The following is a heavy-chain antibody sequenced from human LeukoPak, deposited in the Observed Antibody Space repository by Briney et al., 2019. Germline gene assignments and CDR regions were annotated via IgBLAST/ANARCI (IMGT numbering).Heavy chain of an antibody. CDR1: GFTFSSYA. J-gene: IGHJ5*02. CDR2: ISYDGSNK. CDR3: ARIPHWYYDSKLASNWIDP. V-gene: IGHV3-30-3*01. Sequence: GRSLRLSCAASGFTFSSYAMHWVRQAPGKGLEWVAVISYDGSNKYYADSVKGRFTISRDNSKNTLYLQMNSLRAEDTAVYYCARIPHWYYDSKLASNWIDPWGQGTLVTVSS. D-gene: IGHD3-3*01.